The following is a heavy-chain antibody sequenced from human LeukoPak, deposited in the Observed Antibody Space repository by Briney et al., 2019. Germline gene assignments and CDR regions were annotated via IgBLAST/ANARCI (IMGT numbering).Heavy chain of an antibody. CDR1: GFIISNYA. Sequence: GESLRLSCSASGFIISNYAMHWVRQAPGKGLEYVSAISANGGSTYYADSVKGRFTISRDNSKNTLYLQMSSLRAEDTAIYHCVKDLYRGDTSSWYYFDYWGQGTLVTVSS. CDR3: VKDLYRGDTSSWYYFDY. CDR2: ISANGGST. D-gene: IGHD6-13*01. J-gene: IGHJ4*02. V-gene: IGHV3-64D*06.